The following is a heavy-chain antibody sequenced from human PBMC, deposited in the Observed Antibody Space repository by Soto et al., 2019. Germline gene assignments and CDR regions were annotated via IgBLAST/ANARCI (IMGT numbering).Heavy chain of an antibody. Sequence: GGSLRLSCAASGFTFSNAWMSWVRQAPGKGLEWVGRIKSKTDGGTTGYAAPVKGRFTISRDDSKNTLYLQMNSLKTEDTAVYYCTTEGSYYVFYFRGYYFDYWGQGTLVTVSS. J-gene: IGHJ4*02. CDR2: IKSKTDGGTT. D-gene: IGHD1-26*01. V-gene: IGHV3-15*01. CDR1: GFTFSNAW. CDR3: TTEGSYYVFYFRGYYFDY.